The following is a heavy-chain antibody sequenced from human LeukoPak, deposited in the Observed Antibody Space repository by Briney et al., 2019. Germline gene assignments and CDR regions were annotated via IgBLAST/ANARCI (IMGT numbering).Heavy chain of an antibody. CDR2: IIPIFGTA. CDR3: ASHPNYYDSSGYYYFDY. V-gene: IGHV1-69*05. D-gene: IGHD3-22*01. CDR1: GGTFSSYA. Sequence: ASVKVSCKASGGTFSSYAISWVRQAPGQGLEWMGGIIPIFGTANYAQKFQGRVTITTDESTSTAYMGLSSLRSEDTAVYYCASHPNYYDSSGYYYFDYWGQGTLVTVSS. J-gene: IGHJ4*02.